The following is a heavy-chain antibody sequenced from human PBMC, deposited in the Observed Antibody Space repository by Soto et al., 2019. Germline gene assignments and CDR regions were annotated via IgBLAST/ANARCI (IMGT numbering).Heavy chain of an antibody. CDR1: GFTFSSYG. CDR2: ISYDGSNK. D-gene: IGHD4-17*01. V-gene: IGHV3-30*18. CDR3: AKLGDYALNI. J-gene: IGHJ1*01. Sequence: QVQLVESWGGVVQPGRSLRLSCAASGFTFSSYGIHWVRQAPGKGLEWVAVISYDGSNKYYADSVKGRFTISRDNSKNELYLQMNSLRAEDTAVYYCAKLGDYALNIWGQGTLVTVSS.